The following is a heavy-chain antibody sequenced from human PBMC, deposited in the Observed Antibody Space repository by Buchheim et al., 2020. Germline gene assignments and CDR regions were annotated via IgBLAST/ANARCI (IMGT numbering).Heavy chain of an antibody. CDR3: AGHARGFGDYFDS. CDR1: GASISRSNFH. Sequence: QLQLQESGPGLVRPSETLSLTCSVSGASISRSNFHWDWTRQSPGTGLEWIGSVYHGETVYYNLSLKSRVSIPADSPHNLLSLKLTSVTAADSAVYYCAGHARGFGDYFDSWGQGSL. D-gene: IGHD3-10*01. CDR2: VYHGETV. V-gene: IGHV4-39*01. J-gene: IGHJ4*02.